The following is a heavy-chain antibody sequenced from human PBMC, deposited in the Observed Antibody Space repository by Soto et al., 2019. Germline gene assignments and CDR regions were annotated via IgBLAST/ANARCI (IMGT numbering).Heavy chain of an antibody. J-gene: IGHJ4*02. V-gene: IGHV1-3*01. CDR2: INAGNGNT. CDR1: GYTFTSYA. CDR3: AKDQGVGGTLGLFDY. Sequence: ASVKVSCKASGYTFTSYAMHWVRQAPGQRLEWMGWINAGNGNTKYSQKFQGRVTITRDTSASTAYMELSSLRSEDTAVYYCAKDQGVGGTLGLFDYWGQGALVTVSS. D-gene: IGHD3-3*01.